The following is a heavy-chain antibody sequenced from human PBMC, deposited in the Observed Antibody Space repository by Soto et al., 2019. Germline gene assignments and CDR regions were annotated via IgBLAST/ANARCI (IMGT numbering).Heavy chain of an antibody. CDR3: AQGGYSSGWYGAY. Sequence: QVQLVESGGGVVQPGRSLRLSCAASGFTFSSYGMHWVRQAPGKGLEWVAVISYDGSNKYYADSVKGRFTISRDNCKNTLYLQMNSLRAEDTAVYYCAQGGYSSGWYGAYWGQGTLVTVSS. CDR2: ISYDGSNK. D-gene: IGHD6-19*01. CDR1: GFTFSSYG. J-gene: IGHJ4*02. V-gene: IGHV3-30*18.